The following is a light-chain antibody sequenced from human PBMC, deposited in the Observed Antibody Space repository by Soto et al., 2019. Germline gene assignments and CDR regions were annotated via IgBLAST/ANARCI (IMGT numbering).Light chain of an antibody. CDR2: CAS. CDR3: QQYYGTPLS. CDR1: QSVFYSSNAHNY. J-gene: IGKJ4*01. V-gene: IGKV4-1*01. Sequence: DIVMTQSPDSLAVSLGERATINCRSSQSVFYSSNAHNYLAWYQQKPGQPPKLLIYCASTRESGVPDRFSGSGSGTDFTLTISSLQAEDVAVYYCQQYYGTPLSFGGGTKVEIK.